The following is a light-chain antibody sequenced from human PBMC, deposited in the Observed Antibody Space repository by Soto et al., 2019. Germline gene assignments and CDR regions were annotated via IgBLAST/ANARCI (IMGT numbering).Light chain of an antibody. Sequence: DIQMTQSPSTLSASVGDRVTITCRASQSISSWLAWYQQKPGKAPKLLIYKASSLESGVPSRFSGSGSGTEFTLTISSLQPDDFATYYCQQYNSYSLTFGGGTRLEIK. CDR3: QQYNSYSLT. J-gene: IGKJ5*01. CDR1: QSISSW. V-gene: IGKV1-5*03. CDR2: KAS.